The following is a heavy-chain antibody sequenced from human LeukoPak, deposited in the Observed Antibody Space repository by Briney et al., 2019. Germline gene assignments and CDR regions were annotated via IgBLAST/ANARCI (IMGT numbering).Heavy chain of an antibody. CDR3: ARALGDFDY. V-gene: IGHV4-34*01. CDR1: GGSFSGYY. CDR2: INHSGST. J-gene: IGHJ4*02. Sequence: SETLSLTCAVYGGSFSGYYWSWIRHPPGKGLEWIGEINHSGSTNYNPSLKSRVTISVDTSKTKFSLKLRSVTAADTAVYYCARALGDFDYWGQGTLVTVSS. D-gene: IGHD3-16*01.